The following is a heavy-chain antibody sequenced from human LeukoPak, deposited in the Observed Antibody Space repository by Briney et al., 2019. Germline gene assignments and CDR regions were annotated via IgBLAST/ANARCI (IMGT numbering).Heavy chain of an antibody. J-gene: IGHJ4*02. CDR3: ARGPAAAIDY. CDR1: GFTFSTYS. CDR2: IASSTI. V-gene: IGHV3-48*02. Sequence: GGSLRLSCAASGFTFSTYSMNWVRQAPGRGLEWVSYIASSTIYYADSVKGRFTISRDNAKNSLYLQMNSLRDEDTAVYYCARGPAAAIDYWGQGTLVTVSS. D-gene: IGHD2-2*01.